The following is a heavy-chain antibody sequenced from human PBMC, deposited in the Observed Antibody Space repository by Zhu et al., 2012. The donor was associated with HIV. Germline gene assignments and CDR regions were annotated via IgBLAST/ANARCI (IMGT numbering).Heavy chain of an antibody. CDR3: ARVRAGVSDY. Sequence: EVHLVETGGGLIQPGGSLRLSCAASGFTVRTNYINWVRQAPGKGLEWVSTIYSGGSTYYTDSVKGRFSISRDNSKNTLYLQMNSLRADDTALYYCARVRAGVSDYWGQGTLVTVSS. CDR2: IYSGGST. CDR1: GFTVRTNY. V-gene: IGHV3-53*02. J-gene: IGHJ4*02. D-gene: IGHD3-10*01.